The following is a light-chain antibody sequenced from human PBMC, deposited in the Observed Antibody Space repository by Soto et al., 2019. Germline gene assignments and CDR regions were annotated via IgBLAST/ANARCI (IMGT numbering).Light chain of an antibody. CDR3: QQRYSTSWT. CDR2: AAS. Sequence: DIQRTQSPSTLSASVGDRVTITCRASQSISSYLNWYQKKPGKDPKILIYAASSLQSGVPSRFSGSGSGTDFNLTISSLQTEDFATYECQQRYSTSWTFGQGTKVDIK. CDR1: QSISSY. V-gene: IGKV1-39*01. J-gene: IGKJ1*01.